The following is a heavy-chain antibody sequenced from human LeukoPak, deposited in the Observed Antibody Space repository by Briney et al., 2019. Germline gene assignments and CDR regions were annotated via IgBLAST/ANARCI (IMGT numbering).Heavy chain of an antibody. Sequence: SETLSLTCTVSGGSISSYYWGWIRQPPGKGLEWIGYMYYSGSTNYNPSLKSRVTISVDTSKNQFSLKLSSVTAADTAVYYCATNWNDGLDAFDIWGQGTMVTVSS. D-gene: IGHD1-1*01. V-gene: IGHV4-59*12. J-gene: IGHJ3*02. CDR2: MYYSGST. CDR1: GGSISSYY. CDR3: ATNWNDGLDAFDI.